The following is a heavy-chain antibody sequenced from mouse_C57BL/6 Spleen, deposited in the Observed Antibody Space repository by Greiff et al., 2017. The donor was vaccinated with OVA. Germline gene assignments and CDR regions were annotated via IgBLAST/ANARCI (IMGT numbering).Heavy chain of an antibody. D-gene: IGHD3-1*01. CDR1: GYSITSGYY. V-gene: IGHV3-6*01. J-gene: IGHJ1*03. CDR2: ISYDGSN. Sequence: EVKVEESGPGLVKPSQSLSLTCSVTGYSITSGYYWNWIRQFPGNKLEWMGYISYDGSNNYNPSLKNRISITRDTSKNQFFLKLNSVTTEDTATYYCARDGPSYFDVWGTGTTVTVSS. CDR3: ARDGPSYFDV.